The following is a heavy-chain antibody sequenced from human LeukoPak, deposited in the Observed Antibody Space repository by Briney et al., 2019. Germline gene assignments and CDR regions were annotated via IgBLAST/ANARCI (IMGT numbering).Heavy chain of an antibody. CDR2: INHSGST. CDR3: ARGGIAARLFPPDY. D-gene: IGHD6-6*01. V-gene: IGHV4-34*01. J-gene: IGHJ4*02. CDR1: GGSFSGYY. Sequence: SETLSLTCAVYGGSFSGYYWSWIRQPPGKGLKWIGEINHSGSTNYNPSLKSRVTISVDTSKNQFSLKLSSVTAADTAVYYCARGGIAARLFPPDYWGQGTLVTVSS.